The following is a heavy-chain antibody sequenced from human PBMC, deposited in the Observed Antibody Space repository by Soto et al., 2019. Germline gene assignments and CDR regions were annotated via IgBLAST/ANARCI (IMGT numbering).Heavy chain of an antibody. Sequence: GGSLRLSCAASGFTFSSYAMHWVRQAPGKGLEWAAVISYDGSNKYYADSVKGRFTISRDNSKNTLYLQMNSLRAEDTAVYYCARAPIIVGATFDYWGQGTLVTVSS. J-gene: IGHJ4*02. CDR2: ISYDGSNK. D-gene: IGHD1-26*01. V-gene: IGHV3-30-3*01. CDR1: GFTFSSYA. CDR3: ARAPIIVGATFDY.